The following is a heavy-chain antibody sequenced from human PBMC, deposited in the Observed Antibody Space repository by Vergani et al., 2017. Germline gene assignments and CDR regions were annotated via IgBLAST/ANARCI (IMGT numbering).Heavy chain of an antibody. CDR2: ISGSGGST. Sequence: EVQLLESGGGLVQPGGSLRLSCAASGFTFSSYAMSWVRQAPGKGLEWVSAISGSGGSTYYADSVKGRFTISRDNSKNTLYLQMNSLRAEDTAVYYCTKDRFGRDGYNVMDLFDPWGQGTLVTVSS. D-gene: IGHD5-24*01. CDR1: GFTFSSYA. V-gene: IGHV3-23*01. CDR3: TKDRFGRDGYNVMDLFDP. J-gene: IGHJ5*02.